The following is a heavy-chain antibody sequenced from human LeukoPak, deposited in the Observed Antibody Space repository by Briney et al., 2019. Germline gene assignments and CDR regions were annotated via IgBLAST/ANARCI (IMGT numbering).Heavy chain of an antibody. D-gene: IGHD2-2*01. CDR2: IWYDGSNK. J-gene: IGHJ4*02. V-gene: IGHV3-33*01. CDR1: GFTFSSYG. Sequence: GGSLRLSCAASGFTFSSYGMHWVRQAPGKGLEWVAVIWYDGSNKYYADSVKGRFTISRDNSKNTLYLQMNSLRAEDTAVYYCARGASSTSCYFDYWGQGTLVTVSS. CDR3: ARGASSTSCYFDY.